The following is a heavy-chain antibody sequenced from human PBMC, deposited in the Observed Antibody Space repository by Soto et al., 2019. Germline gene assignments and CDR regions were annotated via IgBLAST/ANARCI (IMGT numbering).Heavy chain of an antibody. CDR2: IDPSDSYT. CDR1: GYSFTSYW. V-gene: IGHV5-10-1*01. Sequence: GESLKISCKGSGYSFTSYWISWVRQMPGKGLEWMGRIDPSDSYTNYSPSFQGHVTISADKSISTAYLQWSSLKASDTAMYYCATTVVTDYYYYYGMDVWGQGTTVTVSS. CDR3: ATTVVTDYYYYYGMDV. D-gene: IGHD3-22*01. J-gene: IGHJ6*02.